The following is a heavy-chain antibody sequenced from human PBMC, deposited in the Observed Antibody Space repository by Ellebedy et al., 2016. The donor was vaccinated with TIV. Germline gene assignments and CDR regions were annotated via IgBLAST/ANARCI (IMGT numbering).Heavy chain of an antibody. V-gene: IGHV1-69*04. CDR1: GGTFTSYA. D-gene: IGHD3-16*02. CDR2: IIPILGLS. CDR3: ARDFPLSVWGSYLDY. J-gene: IGHJ4*02. Sequence: ASVKVSCQASGGTFTSYAISWVRQAPGQGLEWMGRIIPILGLSNYAQKFQGRVTITADKSTSTAYMELSSLRSEDTAVYYCARDFPLSVWGSYLDYWGQGTLVTVSS.